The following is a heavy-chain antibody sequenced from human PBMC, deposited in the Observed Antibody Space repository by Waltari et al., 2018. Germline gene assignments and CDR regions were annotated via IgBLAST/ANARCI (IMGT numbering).Heavy chain of an antibody. Sequence: QVQLQESGPGLVKPSETLSLTCTVSGGSISSYYWSWIWQPPGKGLEWIGYIYTSGSTNFHPSLKSRVTISVDTSKNQFSLKLSSVTAADTAVYYCARGLAYCGGDCFNFDYWGQGTLVTVSS. D-gene: IGHD2-21*01. J-gene: IGHJ4*02. CDR1: GGSISSYY. CDR2: IYTSGST. V-gene: IGHV4-4*09. CDR3: ARGLAYCGGDCFNFDY.